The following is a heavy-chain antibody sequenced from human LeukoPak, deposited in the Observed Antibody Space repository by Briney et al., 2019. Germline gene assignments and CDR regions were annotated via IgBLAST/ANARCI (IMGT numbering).Heavy chain of an antibody. Sequence: GGSLRLSCAVSGFIVSSNYMNWVRQAPGKGLEWVSYISSNGSPIFYADSVKGRFTISRDNAKNSLSLLMNSLRAEDTAVYYCARDGGSGILDWGQGTLVTVSS. CDR1: GFIVSSNY. CDR3: ARDGGSGILD. V-gene: IGHV3-48*03. J-gene: IGHJ4*02. D-gene: IGHD3-10*01. CDR2: ISSNGSPI.